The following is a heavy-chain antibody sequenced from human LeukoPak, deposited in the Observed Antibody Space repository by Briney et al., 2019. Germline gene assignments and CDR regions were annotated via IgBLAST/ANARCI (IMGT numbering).Heavy chain of an antibody. J-gene: IGHJ5*02. D-gene: IGHD1-1*01. CDR3: SKSLTTAWYGWLDP. Sequence: GGSLRLSCIGSGFTFDDYTINWVRQAPGKGLQWVGFIRNKAYGRTTEYDASVKGGLIISRDDSKSIAFLQLNSLKTEDTGIYYCSKSLTTAWYGWLDPWGQGTLVTDSS. CDR1: GFTFDDYT. V-gene: IGHV3-49*04. CDR2: IRNKAYGRTT.